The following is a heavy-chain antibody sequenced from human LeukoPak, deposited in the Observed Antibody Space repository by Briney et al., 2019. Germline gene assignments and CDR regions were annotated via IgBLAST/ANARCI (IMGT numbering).Heavy chain of an antibody. CDR3: ARLFGGVTTFDY. J-gene: IGHJ4*02. CDR2: MKPDGSAE. D-gene: IGHD4-17*01. CDR1: GFSISNYW. V-gene: IGHV3-7*01. Sequence: GGSQRLSCAASGFSISNYWKSGLREGGGGGLEWVASMKPDGSAERCVDSVKGRFTISRDHAKNSMYLQMNSLSAENTARFYCARLFGGVTTFDYWGQGTLVTASS.